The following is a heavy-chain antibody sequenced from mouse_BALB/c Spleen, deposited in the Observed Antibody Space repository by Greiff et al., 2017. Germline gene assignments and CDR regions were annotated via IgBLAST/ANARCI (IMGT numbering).Heavy chain of an antibody. CDR3: ARRGSSSLDY. D-gene: IGHD1-1*01. Sequence: EVMLVESGPELVKPGASVKISCKASGYTFTDYNMHWVKQSHGKSLEWIGYIYPYNGGTGYNQKFKSKATLTVDNSSSTAYMELRSLTSEDSAVYYCARRGSSSLDYWGQGTTLTVAS. V-gene: IGHV1S29*02. CDR2: IYPYNGGT. J-gene: IGHJ2*01. CDR1: GYTFTDYN.